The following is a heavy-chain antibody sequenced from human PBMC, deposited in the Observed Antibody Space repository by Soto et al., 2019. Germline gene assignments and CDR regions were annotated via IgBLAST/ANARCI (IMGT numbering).Heavy chain of an antibody. CDR2: IYYSGST. J-gene: IGHJ4*02. CDR3: ARGDNWRFAL. CDR1: YGSSSNLY. Sequence: SDPWSVAYGSSSNLYRRRIIKHPGRGLEWIGYIYYSGSTNYNPSLKSRVTISVDKSKNQFSLNLTSVTAADTAIYYCARGDNWRFALWGQGTLVTVSS. V-gene: IGHV4-59*11. D-gene: IGHD1-20*01.